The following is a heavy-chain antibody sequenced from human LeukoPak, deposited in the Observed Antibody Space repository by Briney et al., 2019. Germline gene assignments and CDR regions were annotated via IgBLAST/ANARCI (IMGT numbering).Heavy chain of an antibody. CDR2: ISGRGVST. CDR3: AKDQLRGGVHSGY. D-gene: IGHD2-8*02. J-gene: IGHJ4*02. CDR1: GFTFSSYA. V-gene: IGHV3-23*01. Sequence: GGSLRLSCAASGFTFSSYAMSWVRQAPGKALEWVSAISGRGVSTYYADAVKGRFTISRDNSKNALYLQMNSLRAEDTAVYCCAKDQLRGGVHSGYWGQGTLVNVSS.